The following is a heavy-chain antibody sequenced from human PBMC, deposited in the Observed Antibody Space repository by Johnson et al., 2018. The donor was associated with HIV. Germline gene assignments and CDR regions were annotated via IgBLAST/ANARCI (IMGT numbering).Heavy chain of an antibody. J-gene: IGHJ3*02. V-gene: IGHV3-9*01. Sequence: VYLVESGGGLVQPGRSLRLSCAASGFTFDDYAMHWVRQAPGKGLEWVSGISWNSGSIGYADSVKGRFTISRDNAKNSLYLQMNSLRAEDTALYYCAARYSGYADGFDIWGQGTMVTVSS. CDR3: AARYSGYADGFDI. CDR1: GFTFDDYA. CDR2: ISWNSGSI. D-gene: IGHD5-12*01.